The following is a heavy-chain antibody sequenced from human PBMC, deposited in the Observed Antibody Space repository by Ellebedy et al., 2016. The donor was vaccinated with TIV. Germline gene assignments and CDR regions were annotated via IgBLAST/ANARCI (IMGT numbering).Heavy chain of an antibody. CDR3: ARDLRYTNRSPSQY. V-gene: IGHV3-7*03. CDR1: GFTFSSFW. CDR2: IKQDGREK. J-gene: IGHJ1*01. Sequence: GESLKISCAASGFTFSSFWMSWVRQAPGKGLEWVANIKQDGREKYYVDSVKGRFTISRDNAKNSLFLQMNSLRAEETAVYYCARDLRYTNRSPSQYWGQGTLVTVSS. D-gene: IGHD2-2*02.